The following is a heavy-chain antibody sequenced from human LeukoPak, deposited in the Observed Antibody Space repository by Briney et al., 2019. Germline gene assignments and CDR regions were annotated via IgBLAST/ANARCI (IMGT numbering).Heavy chain of an antibody. CDR3: AKGRSPSCYTGIDY. J-gene: IGHJ4*02. CDR1: GFTFSSYG. Sequence: PGGSLRLSCAASGFTFSSYGMHWVRQAPGKGLEWVSVICVSGDTTYYADSVQGRFTISRDNSKNTLFLQMSSLRAEDTAVYYCAKGRSPSCYTGIDYWGQGALVTVSS. CDR2: ICVSGDTT. V-gene: IGHV3-23*01. D-gene: IGHD2-2*02.